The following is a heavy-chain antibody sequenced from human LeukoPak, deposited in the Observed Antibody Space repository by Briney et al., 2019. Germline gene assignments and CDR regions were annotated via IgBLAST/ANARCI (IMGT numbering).Heavy chain of an antibody. CDR1: GFTFSSYE. D-gene: IGHD3-22*01. CDR2: ISSSGSTI. J-gene: IGHJ5*02. Sequence: GGSLRLSCAASGFTFSSYEMNWVRQAPGKGLEWVSYISSSGSTIYYADSVKGRFTISRDNAKNSLYLQMNSLRAEDTAVYYCARPGGVLQNYYDTLGWFDPWGQGTLVTVSS. V-gene: IGHV3-48*03. CDR3: ARPGGVLQNYYDTLGWFDP.